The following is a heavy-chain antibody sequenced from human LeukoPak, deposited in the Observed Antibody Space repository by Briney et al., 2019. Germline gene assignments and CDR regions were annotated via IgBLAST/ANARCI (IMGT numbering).Heavy chain of an antibody. Sequence: GGSLRLSCAASGFTFSSYEMNWVRQAPGKGLEWVSYISSSGSTIYYADSVKGRFTISRDNAKNSLFLQMNSLRAEDTAVYYCAKDHSDYYGSGSRLLFDYWGQGTLVTVSS. D-gene: IGHD3-10*01. J-gene: IGHJ4*02. V-gene: IGHV3-48*03. CDR3: AKDHSDYYGSGSRLLFDY. CDR2: ISSSGSTI. CDR1: GFTFSSYE.